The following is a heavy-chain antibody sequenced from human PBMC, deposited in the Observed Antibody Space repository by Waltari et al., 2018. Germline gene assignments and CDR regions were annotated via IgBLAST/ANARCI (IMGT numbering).Heavy chain of an antibody. V-gene: IGHV1-8*01. J-gene: IGHJ3*02. CDR3: ARGLEIPYYDFWSGYPFAFDI. CDR2: MNPNSGNT. D-gene: IGHD3-3*01. CDR1: GYTFTSYD. Sequence: QVQLVQSGAEVKKPGASVKVSCKASGYTFTSYDINWVRQATGQGLEWMGWMNPNSGNTGYAQKCQGRVTMTRNTSISTAYMELSSLRSEDTAVYYCARGLEIPYYDFWSGYPFAFDIWGQGTMVTVSS.